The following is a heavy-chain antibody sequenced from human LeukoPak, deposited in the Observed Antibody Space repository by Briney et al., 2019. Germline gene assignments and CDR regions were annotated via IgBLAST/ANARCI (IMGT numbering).Heavy chain of an antibody. CDR1: GFTFRSYE. V-gene: IGHV3-13*01. D-gene: IGHD3-16*01. CDR3: VRDLTGENAFDI. CDR2: IGTAGDT. Sequence: GGSLGLSCAASGFTFRSYEMHWVRQAPGKGLEWVSAIGTAGDTYYPDSVKGRLAISRADAKNSLYLQMNSLRAGDTAVYYCVRDLTGENAFDIWGQGTMVTVSS. J-gene: IGHJ3*02.